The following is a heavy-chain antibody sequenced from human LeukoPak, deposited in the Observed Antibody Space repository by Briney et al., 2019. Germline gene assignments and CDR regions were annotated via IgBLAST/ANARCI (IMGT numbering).Heavy chain of an antibody. V-gene: IGHV4-30-4*01. CDR3: ARLPGGSYPFDY. D-gene: IGHD1-26*01. Sequence: SSETLSLTCTVSGGSISSGDYYWSWIRQPPGKGLEWIGYIYYSGSTNYNPSLKSRVTISVDTSKKQFSLKLSSVTAADTAVYYCARLPGGSYPFDYWGQGNLVTVSS. CDR1: GGSISSGDYY. CDR2: IYYSGST. J-gene: IGHJ4*02.